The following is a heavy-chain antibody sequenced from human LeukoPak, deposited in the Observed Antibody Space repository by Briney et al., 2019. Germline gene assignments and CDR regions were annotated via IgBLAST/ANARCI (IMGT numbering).Heavy chain of an antibody. CDR3: AKSRGVDVNWFDL. Sequence: GGSLRLSCAASGFTFSSYAMSWVRQAPGKGLEWVSAISGSGIYTYYADSVKGRFTISRDNSKNTLYLQMNTLRAEDTAVYYCAKSRGVDVNWFDLWGQGTLVTVSS. J-gene: IGHJ5*02. CDR1: GFTFSSYA. CDR2: ISGSGIYT. V-gene: IGHV3-23*01. D-gene: IGHD3-10*01.